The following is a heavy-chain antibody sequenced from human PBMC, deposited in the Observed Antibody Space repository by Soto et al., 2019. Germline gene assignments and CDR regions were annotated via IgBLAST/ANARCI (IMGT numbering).Heavy chain of an antibody. D-gene: IGHD6-13*01. Sequence: TLSLTCAVSGGSISSTKWWSWVRQPPGKGLEWIGEIYESGITNYNPSLKSRVTISVDTSKNQFSLKLSSVTAADTAVYYCARAAAGTKIDYWGQGTLVTVSS. J-gene: IGHJ4*02. CDR3: ARAAAGTKIDY. CDR2: IYESGIT. CDR1: GGSISSTKW. V-gene: IGHV4-4*02.